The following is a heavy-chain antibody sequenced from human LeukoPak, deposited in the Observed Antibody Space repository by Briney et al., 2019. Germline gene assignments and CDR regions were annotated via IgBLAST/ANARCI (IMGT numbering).Heavy chain of an antibody. J-gene: IGHJ4*02. CDR1: GYTLSGFG. D-gene: IGHD2-8*01. V-gene: IGHV1-18*01. CDR2: TTTYNGDK. CDR3: ARDCSNGVCYPRDY. Sequence: ASVKVSCRASGYTLSGFGISWVRQAPGQGLEWVGWTTTYNGDKKYAERFQGRVTMTTDTSTSTYYMELRNLRTDDTATYYCARDCSNGVCYPRDYWGQGTLVSV.